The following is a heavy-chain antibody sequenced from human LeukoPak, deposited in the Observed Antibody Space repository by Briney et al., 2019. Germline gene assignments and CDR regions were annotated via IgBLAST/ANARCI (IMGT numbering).Heavy chain of an antibody. V-gene: IGHV3-66*01. Sequence: GGSLRLSCAASGFTVSSNYMSWVRQAPGKGLEWVSVIYSGGSTYYADSVKGRFTISRDNSKNTLYLQMNSLRAEDTAVYYCARDGPYYYDSSGYYYWGQGTLVTVSS. CDR3: ARDGPYYYDSSGYYY. CDR2: IYSGGST. CDR1: GFTVSSNY. D-gene: IGHD3-22*01. J-gene: IGHJ4*02.